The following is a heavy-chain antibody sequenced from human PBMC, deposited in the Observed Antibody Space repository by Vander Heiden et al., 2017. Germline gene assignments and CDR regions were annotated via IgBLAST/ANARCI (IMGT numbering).Heavy chain of an antibody. J-gene: IGHJ4*02. Sequence: QLQLQESGPGLVKPSETLSLTCTVSGGSISSSSYYWGWSRQPPGKGLEWIGSIYYSGSTYYNPSLKSRVTISVDTSKNQFSLKLSSVTAADTAVYYCARHGGWQPDYYFDYWGQGTLVTVSS. V-gene: IGHV4-39*01. CDR3: ARHGGWQPDYYFDY. CDR2: IYYSGST. D-gene: IGHD3-16*01. CDR1: GGSISSSSYY.